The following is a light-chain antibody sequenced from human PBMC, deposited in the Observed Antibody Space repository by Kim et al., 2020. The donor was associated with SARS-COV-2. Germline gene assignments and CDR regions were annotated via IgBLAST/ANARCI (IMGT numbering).Light chain of an antibody. J-gene: IGKJ1*01. V-gene: IGKV3-15*01. CDR1: QSVRNN. Sequence: SPGERATLSGGASQSVRNNVAWYQQKPGKPPRLLIFGASTRATGIPARISGSGSGTEFTLTISSLQSEDFAIYYCQQYDNWPTWTFGQGTKVDIK. CDR2: GAS. CDR3: QQYDNWPTWT.